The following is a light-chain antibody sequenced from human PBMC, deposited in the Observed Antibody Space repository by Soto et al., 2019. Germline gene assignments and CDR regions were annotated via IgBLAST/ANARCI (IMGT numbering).Light chain of an antibody. CDR1: SSDIGGYNY. V-gene: IGLV2-14*01. CDR3: SSFTSRHTYV. Sequence: QSVLTQPASVSGSPGQSTTISCTGTSSDIGGYNYVSWYQQLPGEAPKLIIYDVSDRPSGVSTRFSGSKSGNTASLTISGLQPEDEGDYYCSSFTSRHTYVFGTGTKVTVL. CDR2: DVS. J-gene: IGLJ1*01.